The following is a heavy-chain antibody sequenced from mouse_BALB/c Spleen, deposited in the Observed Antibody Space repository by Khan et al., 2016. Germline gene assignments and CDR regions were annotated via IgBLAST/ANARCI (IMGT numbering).Heavy chain of an antibody. CDR2: IYPGGGST. Sequence: QVQLQQSGPELVKPGASVKMSCKTSGYTFTDYLITWVQQRPGQGLEWIGDIYPGGGSTYYTVQFKVKATLTADKSSKPVYIQLSSLTSEDSAVYSGARGGSAGSDYWGQGTALTVSS. J-gene: IGHJ2*01. CDR1: GYTFTDYL. V-gene: IGHV1-77*01. D-gene: IGHD3-1*01. CDR3: ARGGSAGSDY.